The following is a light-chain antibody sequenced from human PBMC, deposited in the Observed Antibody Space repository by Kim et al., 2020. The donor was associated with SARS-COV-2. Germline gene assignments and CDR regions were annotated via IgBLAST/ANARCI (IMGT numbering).Light chain of an antibody. Sequence: QGITISCPGCSSNIGAGYYVHWYQHLPGTAPNLLIYGNRNRPSGVPDRFSGSKSGTSASLAITGLQAEDEADYYCQSYDSSHVVFGGGTKLTVL. CDR1: SSNIGAGYY. CDR2: GNR. CDR3: QSYDSSHVV. V-gene: IGLV1-40*01. J-gene: IGLJ2*01.